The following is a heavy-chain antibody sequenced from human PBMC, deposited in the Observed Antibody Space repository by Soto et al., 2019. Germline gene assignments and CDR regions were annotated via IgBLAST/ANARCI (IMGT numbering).Heavy chain of an antibody. CDR1: GFTFSSYG. CDR3: AKGLFLLTGYVFGD. Sequence: GGSLSLSCAASGFTFSSYGMHWVRQAPGKGLEWVAVISYDGSNKYYADTVKGRFTISRNNSKNTLYLQMNSLSAEDTAVYYCAKGLFLLTGYVFGDWGQGTLVTVSS. J-gene: IGHJ4*02. V-gene: IGHV3-30*18. CDR2: ISYDGSNK. D-gene: IGHD3-9*01.